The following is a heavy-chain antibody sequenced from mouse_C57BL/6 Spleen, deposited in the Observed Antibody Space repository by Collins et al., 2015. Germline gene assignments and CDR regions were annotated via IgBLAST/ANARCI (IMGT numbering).Heavy chain of an antibody. Sequence: QVQLQQSAAELARPGASVKMSCKASGYTFTSYTMHWVKQRPGQGLEWIGYINPSSGYTEYNQKFKDKTTLTADKSSSTAYMQLSSLTSEDSAVYYCSREGDDGYSDYWGQGTTLTVSS. CDR1: GYTFTSYT. D-gene: IGHD2-3*01. CDR2: INPSSGYT. CDR3: SREGDDGYSDY. V-gene: IGHV1-4*02. J-gene: IGHJ2*01.